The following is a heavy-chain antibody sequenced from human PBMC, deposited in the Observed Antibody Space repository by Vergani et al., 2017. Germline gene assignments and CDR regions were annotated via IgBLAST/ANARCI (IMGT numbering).Heavy chain of an antibody. V-gene: IGHV1-46*01. CDR1: GYTFTSYY. D-gene: IGHD2-2*01. CDR3: ARDASARSSQPHYYYYYMDV. J-gene: IGHJ6*03. Sequence: QVQLVQSGAEVKKPGASVKVSCKASGYTFTSYYMHWVRQAPGQGLEWMGIINPSGGSTSYAQKFQGRVTMTRETSTSTVYMELSSLRSEDTAVYYCARDASARSSQPHYYYYYMDVWGKGTTVTVSS. CDR2: INPSGGST.